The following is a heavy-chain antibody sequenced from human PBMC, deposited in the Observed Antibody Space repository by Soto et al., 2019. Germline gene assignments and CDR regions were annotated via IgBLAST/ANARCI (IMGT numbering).Heavy chain of an antibody. J-gene: IGHJ4*02. Sequence: GESLKISCAASGFTFSSYWMSWVRQAPGKGLEWVANIKQDGSEKYYVDSVKGRFTISRDNAKNSLYLQMNSLRAEDTAVYYCARSGGIAAGKYYFDYWGQGTLVTVSS. CDR2: IKQDGSEK. V-gene: IGHV3-7*01. CDR1: GFTFSSYW. CDR3: ARSGGIAAGKYYFDY. D-gene: IGHD6-13*01.